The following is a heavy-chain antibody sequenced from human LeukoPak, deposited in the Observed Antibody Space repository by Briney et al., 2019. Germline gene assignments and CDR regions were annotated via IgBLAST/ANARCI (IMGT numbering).Heavy chain of an antibody. Sequence: GGSLRLSCAASGFTFSGYWMSWVRQTPEKGLEWVANIKQDGYEKYYVDSVKGRFTISRDNNKNSLYLQMNSLRADDTAIYYCARDKIVGPTTLDYWGQGTLVTVSS. CDR3: ARDKIVGPTTLDY. V-gene: IGHV3-7*01. CDR1: GFTFSGYW. D-gene: IGHD1-26*01. CDR2: IKQDGYEK. J-gene: IGHJ4*02.